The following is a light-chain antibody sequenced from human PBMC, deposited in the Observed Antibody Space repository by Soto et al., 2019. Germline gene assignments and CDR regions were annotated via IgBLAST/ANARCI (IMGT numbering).Light chain of an antibody. V-gene: IGLV2-23*02. CDR1: SSDVGSYNL. Sequence: QSVLTQPASVSGSPGQSITISCTGTSSDVGSYNLVSWYQQHPGKAPKLMIYEVSKRPSGVSNRFSGPKSGNTASLTISGLQAEDEADYYCCSYAGSSTHYVFGTGTKVTV. CDR3: CSYAGSSTHYV. CDR2: EVS. J-gene: IGLJ1*01.